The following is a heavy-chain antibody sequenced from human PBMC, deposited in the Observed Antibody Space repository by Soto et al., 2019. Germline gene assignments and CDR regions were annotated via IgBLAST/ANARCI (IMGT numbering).Heavy chain of an antibody. CDR3: ARGGDYEAIAY. Sequence: QLQLQESGSGLVKPSQTLSLTCGVSGDSISSGTYSWTWIRQPPGKGLEWIGYVYRSGSTYFNPSLKSRVTISVDTSQNQFSLKLSSVTAADTAIYYCARGGDYEAIAYWGQGTLVTVSS. CDR1: GDSISSGTYS. J-gene: IGHJ4*02. CDR2: VYRSGST. D-gene: IGHD4-17*01. V-gene: IGHV4-30-2*01.